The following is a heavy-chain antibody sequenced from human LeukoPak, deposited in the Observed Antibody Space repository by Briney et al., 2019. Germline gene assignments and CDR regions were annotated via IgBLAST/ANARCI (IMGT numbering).Heavy chain of an antibody. J-gene: IGHJ4*02. D-gene: IGHD1-26*01. CDR1: GFTFSNSA. CDR3: ARTMYITGSSDFDY. CDR2: ISYDGSKT. V-gene: IGHV3-30-3*01. Sequence: GGSLKLSCAASGFTFSNSAMHWGRQAPGKGLEWVAVISYDGSKTYYADSVKGRFTISRDNSKNTLYLQMNSLRAEDTALYYCARTMYITGSSDFDYWGQGTLVTVSS.